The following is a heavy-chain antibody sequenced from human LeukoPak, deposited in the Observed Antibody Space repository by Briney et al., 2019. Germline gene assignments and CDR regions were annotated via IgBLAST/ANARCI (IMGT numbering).Heavy chain of an antibody. J-gene: IGHJ5*02. CDR2: LSSSGSTI. V-gene: IGHV3-11*01. Sequence: GGSLRLSCAASGFTFSDYYMSWIRQAPGKGLEWVSYLSSSGSTIYYADSVKGRFTISRDNAKNSLYLQMNSLRAEDTAVYYCARLANTVVVPAAIRSWFDPWGQGTLVTVSS. CDR1: GFTFSDYY. D-gene: IGHD2-2*02. CDR3: ARLANTVVVPAAIRSWFDP.